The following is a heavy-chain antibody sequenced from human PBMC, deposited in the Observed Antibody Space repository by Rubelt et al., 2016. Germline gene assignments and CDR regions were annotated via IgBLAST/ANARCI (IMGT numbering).Heavy chain of an antibody. V-gene: IGHV3-48*03. J-gene: IGHJ5*02. D-gene: IGHD2/OR15-2a*01. CDR3: VRDEYGVGGDP. CDR2: ITASGGAR. CDR1: GFSFNIYE. Sequence: EVQLVESGGGLVQPGGSLRLSCAASGFSFNIYEMNWVRQAPGKGLEWVSYITASGGARDYACAVKGRFTVSRDNAKNLLYLQMNNVTDDDTALYYCVRDEYGVGGDPWGQGTLVTVSS.